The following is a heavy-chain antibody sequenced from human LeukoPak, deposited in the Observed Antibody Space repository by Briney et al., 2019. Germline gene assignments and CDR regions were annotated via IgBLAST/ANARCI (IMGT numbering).Heavy chain of an antibody. D-gene: IGHD3-10*01. CDR3: ARVPVLIYWFDP. Sequence: SETLSLTCTVSGGSISSGGYYWSWIRQHPGKGLEWIGYIYYSGSTYYNPSLKSRVTISVDTSENQFSLKLSSVTAADTAVYYCARVPVLIYWFDPWGQGTLVTVSS. V-gene: IGHV4-31*03. J-gene: IGHJ5*02. CDR1: GGSISSGGYY. CDR2: IYYSGST.